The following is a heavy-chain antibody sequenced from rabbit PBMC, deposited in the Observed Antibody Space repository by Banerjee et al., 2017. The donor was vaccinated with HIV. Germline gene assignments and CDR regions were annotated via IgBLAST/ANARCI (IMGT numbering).Heavy chain of an antibody. CDR1: GFDLRSYY. J-gene: IGHJ3*01. D-gene: IGHD7-1*01. V-gene: IGHV1S45*01. Sequence: QEPLKETGGGLVQPGGSLTLSCKASGFDLRSYYMTWVRQAPGKGLEWIGCIYTGSSGSTYYASWAKGRFTISKTSSTTVTLQMTSLTAADTATYFCARDYAGYVAGTTVTRLDLWGQGTLVTVS. CDR2: IYTGSSGST. CDR3: ARDYAGYVAGTTVTRLDL.